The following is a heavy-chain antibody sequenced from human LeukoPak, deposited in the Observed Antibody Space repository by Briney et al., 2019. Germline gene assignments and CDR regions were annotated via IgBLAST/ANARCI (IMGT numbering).Heavy chain of an antibody. J-gene: IGHJ4*01. D-gene: IGHD3-10*01. CDR1: GVTFSRHG. Sequence: GGSLRLSCVASGVTFSRHGMSWVRQAPGRGLEWVATISGSGYNTYYIDSVKGRFTISRDFSQNTLYLEMNSLTADGTALYYCAKDLWFGGSAFDSWGQGTLVTVSS. CDR3: AKDLWFGGSAFDS. CDR2: ISGSGYNT. V-gene: IGHV3-23*01.